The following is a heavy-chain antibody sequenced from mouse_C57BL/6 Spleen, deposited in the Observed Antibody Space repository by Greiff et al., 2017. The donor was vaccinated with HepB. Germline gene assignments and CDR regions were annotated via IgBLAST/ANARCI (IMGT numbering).Heavy chain of an antibody. CDR1: GYTFTDYE. J-gene: IGHJ3*01. Sequence: QVQLKQSGAELVRPGASVTLSCKASGYTFTDYEMHWVKQTPVHGLEWIGAIDPETGGTAYNQKFKGKAILTADKSSSTAYMELRSLTSEDSAVYYCTNGAAQATGFAYWGQGTLVTVSA. D-gene: IGHD3-2*02. CDR2: IDPETGGT. CDR3: TNGAAQATGFAY. V-gene: IGHV1-15*01.